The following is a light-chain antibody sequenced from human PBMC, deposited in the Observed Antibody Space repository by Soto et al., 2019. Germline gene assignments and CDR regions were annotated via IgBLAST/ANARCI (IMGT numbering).Light chain of an antibody. CDR2: VAS. V-gene: IGKV1-12*01. Sequence: IQMTQSPSSVSASVGDTVTITCRASQDISTWLGWYQQKPGKAPDLLIYVASSLQSDVPSRFSGSGSVTHFTLTINGLQPEDFATDYCQQGNSFPFTFGPGTKVD. J-gene: IGKJ3*01. CDR1: QDISTW. CDR3: QQGNSFPFT.